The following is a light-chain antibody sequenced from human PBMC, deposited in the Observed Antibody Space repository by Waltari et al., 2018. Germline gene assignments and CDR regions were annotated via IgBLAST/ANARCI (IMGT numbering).Light chain of an antibody. CDR2: GTF. CDR3: QQYDISPLT. V-gene: IGKV3-20*01. Sequence: EIVLTQSPGTLSLSPGEGATLSCRTSQTISTTYLAWYQQKPGQAPTLLIYGTFSSATGIPDRFTGSGSGTDFSLTISSLEPEDFATYYCQQYDISPLTFGGGTKVEIK. J-gene: IGKJ4*01. CDR1: QTISTTY.